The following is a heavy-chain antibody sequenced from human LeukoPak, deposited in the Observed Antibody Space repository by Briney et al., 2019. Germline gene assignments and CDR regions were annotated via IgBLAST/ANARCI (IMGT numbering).Heavy chain of an antibody. D-gene: IGHD1-1*01. V-gene: IGHV3-33*01. J-gene: IGHJ4*02. CDR2: IWYDGSNK. CDR1: GFTFSTYG. CDR3: ARDLDHYFDY. Sequence: GGSLRLSCAASGFTFSTYGIHWVRQAPGKGLEWVAVIWYDGSNKYYADSVKGRFTISRDNSKNTLYLQMNSLTAEDTAVYYCARDLDHYFDYWGQGTLVPVSS.